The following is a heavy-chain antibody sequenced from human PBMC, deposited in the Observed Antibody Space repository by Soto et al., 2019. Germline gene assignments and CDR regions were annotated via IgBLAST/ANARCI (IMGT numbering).Heavy chain of an antibody. D-gene: IGHD6-13*01. CDR2: MNPNSGNT. J-gene: IGHJ5*02. CDR1: GYTFTSYD. V-gene: IGHV1-8*01. Sequence: QVQLVQSGAEVKKPGASVKVSCQASGYTFTSYDINWVRQATGQGLEWMGWMNPNSGNTGYAQKFQGRGTMTRNTSISTAHMELSSRRSDDTAVYYWARALYSTVRFDPWGQGTLVTVSS. CDR3: ARALYSTVRFDP.